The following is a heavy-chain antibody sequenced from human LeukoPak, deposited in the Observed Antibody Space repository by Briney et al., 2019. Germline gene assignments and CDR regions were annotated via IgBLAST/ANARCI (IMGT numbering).Heavy chain of an antibody. J-gene: IGHJ4*02. Sequence: GGSLRLSCAGSGFTFSHYSMNWVRQAPGKRLEWVASFGSDLSFRSVADSLKGRFTISRDNAENSLYLHLNSLRAEDTAIYYCARDRLGDGYIREFDSWGQGTLVIVSS. CDR1: GFTFSHYS. V-gene: IGHV3-21*01. CDR3: ARDRLGDGYIREFDS. CDR2: FGSDLSFR. D-gene: IGHD5-24*01.